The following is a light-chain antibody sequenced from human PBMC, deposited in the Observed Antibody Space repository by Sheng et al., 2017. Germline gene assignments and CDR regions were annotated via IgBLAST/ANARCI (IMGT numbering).Light chain of an antibody. J-gene: IGKJ4*01. Sequence: EILLTQSPGTLSLSPGERATLSCRASQSVTNNYLAWYQQKPGQAPRLLIYGASIRATGIPDRFSGSGSGTDFTLTISGLEAEDSAVYYCHQYGRSLPPFGGGTKVEIK. V-gene: IGKV3-20*01. CDR3: HQYGRSLPP. CDR1: QSVTNNY. CDR2: GAS.